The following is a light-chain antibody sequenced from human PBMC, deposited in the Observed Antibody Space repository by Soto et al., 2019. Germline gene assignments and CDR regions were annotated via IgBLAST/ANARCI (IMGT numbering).Light chain of an antibody. V-gene: IGLV4-69*01. J-gene: IGLJ1*01. CDR1: SGHSSYA. CDR2: LNSDGSH. Sequence: QLVLTQSPSASASLGASVKLTCTLSSGHSSYAIAWHQQQPEKGPRYLMKLNSDGSHYKGSGIPDRFSGYSSGAERYLTSSRLQSEDEADYYCQTWGTGIKVFGTGTNLTVI. CDR3: QTWGTGIKV.